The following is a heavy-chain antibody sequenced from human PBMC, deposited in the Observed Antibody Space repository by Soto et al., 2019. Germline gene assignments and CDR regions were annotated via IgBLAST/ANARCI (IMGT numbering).Heavy chain of an antibody. D-gene: IGHD3-9*01. CDR1: GFTVSSNY. Sequence: EVQLVESGGGLIQPGGSLRLSCAASGFTVSSNYMSWVRQAPGKGLEWVSVIYSGGSTYYADSVKGRFTISRDNSKNTLYLQMNSLRAEDTAVYYCARDIVPDILTGYDYYYGMDVWGQGTTVTVSS. CDR2: IYSGGST. V-gene: IGHV3-53*01. CDR3: ARDIVPDILTGYDYYYGMDV. J-gene: IGHJ6*02.